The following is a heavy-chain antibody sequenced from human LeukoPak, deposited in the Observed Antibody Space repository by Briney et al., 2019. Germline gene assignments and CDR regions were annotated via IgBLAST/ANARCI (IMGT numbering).Heavy chain of an antibody. CDR2: IYYSGST. J-gene: IGHJ3*02. Sequence: SETLSLTCTVSGGSISSSSYYWGWIRQPPGKGLEWIGSIYYSGSTYYNPSLKSRVTISVDTSKNQFSLKLSSVTAADTAVYYCARPGGYQLLRAFDIWGQGTMVTVSS. V-gene: IGHV4-39*01. CDR1: GGSISSSSYY. D-gene: IGHD2-2*01. CDR3: ARPGGYQLLRAFDI.